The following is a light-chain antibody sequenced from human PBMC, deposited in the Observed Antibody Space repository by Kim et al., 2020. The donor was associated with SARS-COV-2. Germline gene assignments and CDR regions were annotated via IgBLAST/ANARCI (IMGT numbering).Light chain of an antibody. J-gene: IGLJ2*01. CDR2: LNSDGSH. Sequence: SVKLTCTLSSGHSSYAIAWHQQQPEKGPRYLMKLNSDGSHSKGDVIPDRFSGSSSGAERYLTISSLQSEDEADYYCQTWGTGIHVVFGGGTKLTVL. V-gene: IGLV4-69*01. CDR3: QTWGTGIHVV. CDR1: SGHSSYA.